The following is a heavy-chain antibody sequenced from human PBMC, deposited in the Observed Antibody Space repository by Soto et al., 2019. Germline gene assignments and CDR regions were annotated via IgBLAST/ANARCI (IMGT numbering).Heavy chain of an antibody. V-gene: IGHV1-2*04. J-gene: IGHJ6*01. CDR2: ISAYNGNT. Sequence: GLEWMGWISAYNGNTNYAQKFQDCVTMTRDTSISTAYMELNRLTSDDTAVYFCARDTEHPQGNHGLGVCGQGTTVSVSS. CDR3: ARDTEHPQGNHGLGV. D-gene: IGHD4-4*01.